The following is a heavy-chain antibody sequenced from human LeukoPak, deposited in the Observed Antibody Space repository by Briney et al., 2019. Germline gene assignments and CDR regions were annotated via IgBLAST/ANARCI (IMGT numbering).Heavy chain of an antibody. J-gene: IGHJ3*02. Sequence: PSETLSLTCAVYGGSFNGYYWSWIRQPPGKGLEWIGEINHSGSTNYNPSLKSRVTISVDTSKNQFSLKLSSVTAADTAVYYCARVKRPQYYYDSSGYYAFDIWGQGTMVTVSS. CDR2: INHSGST. CDR3: ARVKRPQYYYDSSGYYAFDI. V-gene: IGHV4-34*01. D-gene: IGHD3-22*01. CDR1: GGSFNGYY.